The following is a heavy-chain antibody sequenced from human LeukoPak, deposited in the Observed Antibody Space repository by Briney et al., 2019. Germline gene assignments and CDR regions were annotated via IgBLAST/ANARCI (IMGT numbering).Heavy chain of an antibody. CDR2: IIPILGIA. J-gene: IGHJ6*02. D-gene: IGHD6-13*01. V-gene: IGHV1-69*04. CDR3: AREGQQLFYYYYYGMDV. Sequence: SVKVSCKASGYTFNSYGISWVRQAPGQGLEWMGRIIPILGIANYAQKFQGRVTITADKSTSTAYMELSSLRSEDTAVYYCAREGQQLFYYYYYGMDVWGQGTTVTVSS. CDR1: GYTFNSYG.